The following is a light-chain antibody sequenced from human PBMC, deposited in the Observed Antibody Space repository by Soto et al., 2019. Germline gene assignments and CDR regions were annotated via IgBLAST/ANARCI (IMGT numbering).Light chain of an antibody. Sequence: EIVMTQSPATLSVSPGEGATLSCRASHSVSSNLAWYQQKPGQAPRLLIYGVSARASGIPARFSGSGSGTEFTLTISSLQSEDFAVYYCHQYNNWPLTFGGGTKVEIK. J-gene: IGKJ4*01. V-gene: IGKV3-15*01. CDR3: HQYNNWPLT. CDR1: HSVSSN. CDR2: GVS.